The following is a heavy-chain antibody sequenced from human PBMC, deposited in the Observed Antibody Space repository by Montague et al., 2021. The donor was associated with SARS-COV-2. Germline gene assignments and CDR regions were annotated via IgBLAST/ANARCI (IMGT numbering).Heavy chain of an antibody. J-gene: IGHJ4*02. CDR2: VHYSGIP. CDR1: GDSISSSSYN. CDR3: TRHVHMTWPEPSPGFDY. V-gene: IGHV4-39*01. D-gene: IGHD1-1*01. Sequence: SETLSLTCTVSGDSISSSSYNWGWIRQPPGKGLEWIGSVHYSGIPYFNPSPKSRVTIYVDTSKNQLSLKLSSVTAADTAVYYCTRHVHMTWPEPSPGFDYWGQGTLVTVSS.